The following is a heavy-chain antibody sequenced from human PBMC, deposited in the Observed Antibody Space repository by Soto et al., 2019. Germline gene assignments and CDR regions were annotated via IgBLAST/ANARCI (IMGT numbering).Heavy chain of an antibody. Sequence: QVHLQESGPGLVKPSETLSLTCAVSGDSIKTETWWSWLRQLPGTGLEWIGEIKHTGDANANPALRSRVSMSVDRTKNQFFLNLRSVSAADTAGYFCAREGRLHWFESWGQGTLLTVSS. CDR3: AREGRLHWFES. CDR2: IKHTGDA. J-gene: IGHJ5*01. V-gene: IGHV4-4*02. CDR1: GDSIKTETW.